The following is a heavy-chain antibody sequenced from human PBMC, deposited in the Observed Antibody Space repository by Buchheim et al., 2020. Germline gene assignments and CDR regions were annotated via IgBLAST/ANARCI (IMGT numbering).Heavy chain of an antibody. J-gene: IGHJ6*02. CDR2: IYSGGST. D-gene: IGHD3-3*01. V-gene: IGHV3-66*02. Sequence: EVQLVESGGGLVQPGGSLRLSCAASGFTVSSNYMSWVRQAPGKGLEWVSVIYSGGSTYYADSVKGRFTISRDNSKTTLYLQMNSLRAEDTAVYYCARDFRATFLQYGMDVWGQGTT. CDR1: GFTVSSNY. CDR3: ARDFRATFLQYGMDV.